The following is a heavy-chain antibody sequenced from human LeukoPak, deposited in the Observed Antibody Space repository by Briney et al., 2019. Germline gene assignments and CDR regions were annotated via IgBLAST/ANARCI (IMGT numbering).Heavy chain of an antibody. Sequence: SETLSLTCAVYDESFSDYYWSWLRQPPGKGLEWIGGINRSGGTDYNPSLKSRVTISVDTSKNQFSLKLTSVTAADTAVYYCARGKTTKTYYFGSGSYSVWFDPWGQGTLVTVSS. J-gene: IGHJ5*02. CDR2: INRSGGT. V-gene: IGHV4-34*01. CDR1: DESFSDYY. D-gene: IGHD3-10*01. CDR3: ARGKTTKTYYFGSGSYSVWFDP.